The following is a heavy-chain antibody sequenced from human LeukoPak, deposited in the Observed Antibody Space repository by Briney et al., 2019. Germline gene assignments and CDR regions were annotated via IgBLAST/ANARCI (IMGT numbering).Heavy chain of an antibody. J-gene: IGHJ6*03. V-gene: IGHV3-66*02. CDR1: GFTASSNY. D-gene: IGHD6-6*01. CDR3: ASIAARTNDYYYYMDV. Sequence: PGGSLRLYCAASGFTASSNYMSWVRQAPGKGLEWVSVIYSGGSTYYADSVKGRFTISRDNSKNTLYLQMNSLRAEDTAVYYCASIAARTNDYYYYMDVWGKGTTVTVSS. CDR2: IYSGGST.